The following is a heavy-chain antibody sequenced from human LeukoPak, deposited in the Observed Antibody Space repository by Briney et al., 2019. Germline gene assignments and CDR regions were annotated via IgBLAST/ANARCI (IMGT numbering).Heavy chain of an antibody. J-gene: IGHJ5*02. V-gene: IGHV3-48*02. D-gene: IGHD5-24*01. CDR1: GFTFSDYS. Sequence: GGSLRLSCAASGFTFSDYSMNWVRQAPGKGLEWVSYISSSSSSIYYPDSVKGRFTISRDNAKNSLYLQMNSLRDDDTAVYYCARASDPWLQLTWGQGTLVTVSS. CDR3: ARASDPWLQLT. CDR2: ISSSSSSI.